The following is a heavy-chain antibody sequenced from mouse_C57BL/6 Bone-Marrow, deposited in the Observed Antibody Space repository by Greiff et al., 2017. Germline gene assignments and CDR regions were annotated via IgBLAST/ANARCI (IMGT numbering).Heavy chain of an antibody. D-gene: IGHD2-3*01. CDR1: GYTFTSYW. J-gene: IGHJ3*01. CDR3: ARWDGYYEFAY. CDR2: IDPNSGGT. Sequence: QVQLQQPGAELVKPGASVKLSCKASGYTFTSYWMHWVKQRPGRGLEWIGRIDPNSGGTKYTEKFKSKATLTVDKPSSTAYMQLSSLTSEDSAVYYCARWDGYYEFAYWGQGTLVTVSA. V-gene: IGHV1-72*01.